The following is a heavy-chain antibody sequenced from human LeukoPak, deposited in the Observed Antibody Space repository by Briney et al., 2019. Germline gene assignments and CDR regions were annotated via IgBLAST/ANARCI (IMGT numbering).Heavy chain of an antibody. CDR3: ARDRYSSSSGDFDY. D-gene: IGHD6-6*01. J-gene: IGHJ4*02. Sequence: TVKVSCKASGGTFSSYAISWVRQAPGQGLEWMGGIIPIFGTANYAQKFQGRVTITADESTSTAYMELSSLRSEDTAVYYCARDRYSSSSGDFDYWGQGTLVTVSS. CDR2: IIPIFGTA. V-gene: IGHV1-69*13. CDR1: GGTFSSYA.